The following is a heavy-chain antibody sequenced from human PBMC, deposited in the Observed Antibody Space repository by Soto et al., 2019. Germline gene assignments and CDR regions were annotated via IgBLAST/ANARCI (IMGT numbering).Heavy chain of an antibody. D-gene: IGHD5-12*01. J-gene: IGHJ4*02. CDR1: GYTFTSYG. Sequence: ASVKVSCKASGYTFTSYGISWVRQAPGQGLEWMGWISAYNGNTNYAQKLQGRVTMTTDTSTSTAYMELRSLRSDDTAVYYCARDFVDIVATILAYFDYWRQGTLVTVSS. CDR3: ARDFVDIVATILAYFDY. V-gene: IGHV1-18*04. CDR2: ISAYNGNT.